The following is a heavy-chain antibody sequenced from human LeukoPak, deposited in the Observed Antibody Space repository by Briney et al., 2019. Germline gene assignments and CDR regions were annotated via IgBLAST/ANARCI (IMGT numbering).Heavy chain of an antibody. CDR2: ISSSSSTI. CDR1: GFTFNSYS. J-gene: IGHJ4*02. V-gene: IGHV3-48*01. CDR3: AKGNNEAYSSCFDY. Sequence: GESLRLSCAASGFTFNSYSMNWVRQAPGKGLEWVSYISSSSSTIYYADSVKGRFTISRDNSKSTVSLQMNSLRAEDTAVYYCAKGNNEAYSSCFDYWGQGTLVTVSS. D-gene: IGHD1/OR15-1a*01.